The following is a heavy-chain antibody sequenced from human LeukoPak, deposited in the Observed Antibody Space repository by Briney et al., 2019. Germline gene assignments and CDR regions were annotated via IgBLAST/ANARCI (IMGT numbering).Heavy chain of an antibody. Sequence: SETLSLTCTVSGGSISSYYWSWIRQPPGKGLEWIGYIYYSGSTNYNPSLKSRVTISVDTSKNQFSLKLSSVTAADTAVYYYARLTRFGDPTFDYWGQGTLVTVSS. D-gene: IGHD3-10*01. CDR1: GGSISSYY. CDR2: IYYSGST. J-gene: IGHJ4*02. V-gene: IGHV4-59*08. CDR3: ARLTRFGDPTFDY.